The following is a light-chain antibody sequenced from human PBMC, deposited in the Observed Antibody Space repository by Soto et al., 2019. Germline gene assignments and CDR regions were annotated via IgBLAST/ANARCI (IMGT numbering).Light chain of an antibody. CDR3: QQYGSSPYT. CDR1: QSVSSSY. Sequence: DIVLTQSPATLSLSPGERATITCGASQSVSSSYLAWYQQKPGLATRILIYDASSRATGIPDRFSGSGSGTAYILTISRLEPEDFAVSYCQQYGSSPYTFGQGTKLEIK. V-gene: IGKV3D-20*01. J-gene: IGKJ2*01. CDR2: DAS.